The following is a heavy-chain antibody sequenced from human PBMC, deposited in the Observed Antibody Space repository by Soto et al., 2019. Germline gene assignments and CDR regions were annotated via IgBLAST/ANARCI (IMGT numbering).Heavy chain of an antibody. V-gene: IGHV1-18*01. J-gene: IGHJ3*02. CDR2: ISAYNGNT. CDR1: GYTFTSYG. Sequence: QVQLVQSGAEVKKPGASVKVSCKASGYTFTSYGISWVRQAPGQGLEWMGWISAYNGNTNYAQKLQGRVTMTTDTSTSTAYMELRSLRSDDTAVYYCARSSDYDILTGYYGPIGALDIWGQGTMVTVSS. CDR3: ARSSDYDILTGYYGPIGALDI. D-gene: IGHD3-9*01.